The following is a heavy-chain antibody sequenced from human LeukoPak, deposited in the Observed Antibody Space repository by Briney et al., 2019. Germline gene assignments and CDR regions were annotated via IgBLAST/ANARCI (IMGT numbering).Heavy chain of an antibody. CDR1: GGSITDYY. Sequence: SETLSLTCTVSGGSITDYYWSWIQHSSGKGLEWIGFMYYSGSAYYSPSLKTRVTISVDTSKNQFSLKLTSVTAADTAVYYCARSTFSSNWNLWGQGTLVTVSS. J-gene: IGHJ4*02. V-gene: IGHV4-59*08. D-gene: IGHD6-13*01. CDR3: ARSTFSSNWNL. CDR2: MYYSGSA.